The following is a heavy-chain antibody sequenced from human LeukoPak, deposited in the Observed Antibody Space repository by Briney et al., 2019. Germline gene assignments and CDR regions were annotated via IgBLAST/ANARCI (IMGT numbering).Heavy chain of an antibody. CDR2: ISPYNGNT. Sequence: ASVKVSCKTSGYIFTNYGISWVRQAPGQGLEWMGWISPYNGNTNYAQKLQGRVTLTTDTSTSTAYMELRSLRSDDTAVYYCARRRSEEFDFDCWGQGTLVTVSS. J-gene: IGHJ4*02. D-gene: IGHD6-19*01. V-gene: IGHV1-18*01. CDR3: ARRRSEEFDFDC. CDR1: GYIFTNYG.